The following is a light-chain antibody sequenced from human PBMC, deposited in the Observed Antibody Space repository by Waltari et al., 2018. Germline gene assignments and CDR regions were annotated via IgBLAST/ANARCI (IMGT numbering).Light chain of an antibody. J-gene: IGKJ4*01. CDR3: QQGSMWPLT. CDR1: ESIASH. V-gene: IGKV3-11*01. CDR2: DAS. Sequence: EIVLTQSPATLSLSPGQRATLSCRASESIASHLAWFRQKPGQPPRLLIYDASTRATGIPARFSGSGFGTDFTLTISSLGPEDFAVYFCQQGSMWPLTFGGGTTVEIK.